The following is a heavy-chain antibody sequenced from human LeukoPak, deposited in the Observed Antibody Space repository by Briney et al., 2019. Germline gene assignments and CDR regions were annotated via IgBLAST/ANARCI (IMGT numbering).Heavy chain of an antibody. CDR3: VREMDGGDFDY. CDR2: IDPSRGWT. D-gene: IGHD3-10*01. V-gene: IGHV1-46*01. J-gene: IGHJ4*02. Sequence: GASVKVSCKASGYAFGTYFIHWMRQAPGQGLEWLGRIDPSRGWTHLPRKFQGRVTATRDTSTTTVDMELSGLTSEDTALYYCVREMDGGDFDYWGQGTLVTVSS. CDR1: GYAFGTYF.